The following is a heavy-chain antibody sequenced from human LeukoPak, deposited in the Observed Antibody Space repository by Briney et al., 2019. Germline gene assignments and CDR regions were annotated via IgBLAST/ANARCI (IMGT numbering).Heavy chain of an antibody. D-gene: IGHD3-10*01. J-gene: IGHJ4*02. CDR1: GYSISSGYY. CDR2: IDHSGST. CDR3: ARHRRYYGSGSYYSDFDS. Sequence: SETLSLTCTVSGYSISSGYYWGWIRQPPGKGLEWTGSIDHSGSTYYNPSLKSPVTISADMSKNYFSLRLSSVTAADTATYYCARHRRYYGSGSYYSDFDSWGQGILVTVSS. V-gene: IGHV4-38-2*02.